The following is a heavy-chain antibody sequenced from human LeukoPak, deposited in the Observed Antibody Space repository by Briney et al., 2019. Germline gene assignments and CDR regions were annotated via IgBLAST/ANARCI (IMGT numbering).Heavy chain of an antibody. J-gene: IGHJ4*02. Sequence: PGGSLRLSCAASGFTFSSYAMSWVRQAPGKGLEWVSAISGSGGSTYYADSVKGRFTISRDNSKNTLYLQMNSLRAEDTAVYYCAKDREYSTTPYYFDYWGQGTLVTVSS. CDR2: ISGSGGST. D-gene: IGHD6-6*01. V-gene: IGHV3-23*01. CDR1: GFTFSSYA. CDR3: AKDREYSTTPYYFDY.